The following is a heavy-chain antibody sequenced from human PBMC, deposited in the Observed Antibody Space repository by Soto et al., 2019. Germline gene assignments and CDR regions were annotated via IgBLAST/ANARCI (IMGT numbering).Heavy chain of an antibody. J-gene: IGHJ3*02. CDR2: IKSKTDGGTT. D-gene: IGHD3-3*01. V-gene: IGHV3-15*01. CDR1: GFTFSNAW. CDR3: TTGPHYDFWSGYSWSHNDAFDI. Sequence: EVQLVESGGGLVKPGGSLRLSCAASGFTFSNAWMSWVRQAPGKGLEWVGRIKSKTDGGTTDYAAPVKGRFTISRDDSKNTLYLQMNSLKTEVTAVYYCTTGPHYDFWSGYSWSHNDAFDIWGQGTMVTVSS.